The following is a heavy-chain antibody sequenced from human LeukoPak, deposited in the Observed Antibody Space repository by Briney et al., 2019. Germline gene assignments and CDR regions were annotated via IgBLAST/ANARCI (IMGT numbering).Heavy chain of an antibody. CDR1: GYTFTGYY. CDR2: INPNSGGT. J-gene: IGHJ4*02. CDR3: ARGRIQLWLPDY. D-gene: IGHD5-18*01. V-gene: IGHV1-2*02. Sequence: ASVKVSCKASGYTFTGYYMHWVRQAPGQGLEWMGWINPNSGGTNYAPKSQGTVNMTRDTSISTAYMELSRLRSDDTAVYYCARGRIQLWLPDYWGQGALVTVSS.